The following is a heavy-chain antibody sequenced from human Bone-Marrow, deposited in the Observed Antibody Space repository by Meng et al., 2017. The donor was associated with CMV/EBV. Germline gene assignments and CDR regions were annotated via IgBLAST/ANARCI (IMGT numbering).Heavy chain of an antibody. J-gene: IGHJ1*01. CDR3: ATHRTGSPPYSFSF. CDR1: GSTFTRYL. D-gene: IGHD3/OR15-3a*01. CDR2: IDPSDSYT. V-gene: IGHV5-10-1*01. Sequence: SGSTFTRYLISWVCQVPGRGLEWVGKIDPSDSYTNYGPSFRGHVTISADKSINTAYIQWTSLKASDTGIYFCATHRTGSPPYSFSFWGQGTLVTVSS.